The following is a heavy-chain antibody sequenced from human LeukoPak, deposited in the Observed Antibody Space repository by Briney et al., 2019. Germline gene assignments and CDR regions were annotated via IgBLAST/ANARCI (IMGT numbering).Heavy chain of an antibody. CDR3: ARDSADTAMALYYYYMDV. Sequence: SSQTLSLTCTVSGGSISSGGYYWSWIRQPPGKGLEWIGYIYYSGSTYYNPSLKSRVTISVDTSKNQFSLKLSPVTAADTAVYYCARDSADTAMALYYYYMDVWGKGTTVTVSS. J-gene: IGHJ6*03. V-gene: IGHV4-30-4*08. D-gene: IGHD5-18*01. CDR1: GGSISSGGYY. CDR2: IYYSGST.